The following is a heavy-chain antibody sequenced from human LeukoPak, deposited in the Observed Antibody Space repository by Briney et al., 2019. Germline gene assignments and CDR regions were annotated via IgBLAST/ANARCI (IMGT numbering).Heavy chain of an antibody. CDR1: GYTFTSHY. CDR2: INPSAGST. V-gene: IGHV1-46*01. Sequence: ASGKVSCRASGYTFTSHYMHWVRQAPGQGLEWMGIINPSAGSTSYPQKFQGRVTMTRDTSTSTVYMELSSLRSDDTAVYYCAAPGASGFVGNFWSGPLDYWGQGTLVTVSS. J-gene: IGHJ4*02. CDR3: AAPGASGFVGNFWSGPLDY. D-gene: IGHD3-3*01.